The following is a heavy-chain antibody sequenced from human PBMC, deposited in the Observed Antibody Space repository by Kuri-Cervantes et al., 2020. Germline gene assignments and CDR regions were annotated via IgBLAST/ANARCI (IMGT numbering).Heavy chain of an antibody. V-gene: IGHV4-34*01. D-gene: IGHD6-6*01. Sequence: ESLKISCAASGFTFSNAWMSWIRQPPGKGLEWIGEINHSGSTNYNPSLKSRVTISVDTSKNQFSLKLSSVTAADTAVYYCARGKSMWGSSRGYFDYWGQGTLVTVSS. CDR2: INHSGST. J-gene: IGHJ4*02. CDR3: ARGKSMWGSSRGYFDY. CDR1: GFTFSNAW.